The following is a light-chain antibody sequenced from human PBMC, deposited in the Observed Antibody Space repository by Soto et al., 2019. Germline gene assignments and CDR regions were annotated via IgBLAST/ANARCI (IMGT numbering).Light chain of an antibody. Sequence: QPVLTQSSSASASLASSVKLTCTLSSGHSSYIIAWHQQQPGKAPRYLMKLEGSGSYNKGSGVPDRFSGSSSGADRYLTISNLQFEDEADYYCETWDSNTHTVFGGGTKLTVL. J-gene: IGLJ3*02. CDR3: ETWDSNTHTV. CDR2: LEGSGSY. V-gene: IGLV4-60*02. CDR1: SGHSSYI.